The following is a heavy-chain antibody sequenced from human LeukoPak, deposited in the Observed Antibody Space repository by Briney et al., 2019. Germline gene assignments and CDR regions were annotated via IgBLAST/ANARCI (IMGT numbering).Heavy chain of an antibody. Sequence: SQTLSLTCTVSGGSISGGGYYWSWIRQHPGKGLEWIGYIYYSGSTYYNPSLKSRVTISVDTSKNQFSLKVSSVTAADTAVYYCARGRSNYYGMDVWGQGTTVTVSS. CDR2: IYYSGST. J-gene: IGHJ6*02. D-gene: IGHD1-26*01. CDR3: ARGRSNYYGMDV. CDR1: GGSISGGGYY. V-gene: IGHV4-31*03.